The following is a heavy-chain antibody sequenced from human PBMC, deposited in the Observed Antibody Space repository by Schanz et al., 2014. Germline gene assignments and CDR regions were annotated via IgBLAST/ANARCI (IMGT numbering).Heavy chain of an antibody. CDR3: AKLSSSGRLAGYFDY. J-gene: IGHJ4*02. CDR2: FIVDSGNT. Sequence: EVQLLESGGGLVRPGGSLRLSCAASGFTFSNYAMSWVRQAPGKGLEWVSGFIVDSGNTYYAGSVKGRFSISRDYSKNPLYLQMSSLRAEDTAIYYCAKLSSSGRLAGYFDYRGQGALVTVSS. V-gene: IGHV3-23*01. CDR1: GFTFSNYA. D-gene: IGHD6-19*01.